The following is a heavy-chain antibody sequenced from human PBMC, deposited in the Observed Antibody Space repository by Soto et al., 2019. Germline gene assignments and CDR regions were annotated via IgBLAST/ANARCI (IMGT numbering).Heavy chain of an antibody. J-gene: IGHJ6*02. Sequence: SVKVSCKASGFSFTSSAVQWVRQARGQRLEWIGWIVVGSGNTNYAQKFRERVTITRDMSISTAYMELSSLRSEDTAVYYCATVWELLPYYNYAMDVWG. CDR2: IVVGSGNT. V-gene: IGHV1-58*01. D-gene: IGHD1-26*01. CDR1: GFSFTSSA. CDR3: ATVWELLPYYNYAMDV.